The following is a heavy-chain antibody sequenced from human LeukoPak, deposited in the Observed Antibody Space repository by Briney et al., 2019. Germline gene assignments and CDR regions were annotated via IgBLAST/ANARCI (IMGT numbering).Heavy chain of an antibody. Sequence: SETLSLTCAVYGGSFSGYYWSWIRQPPGKGLEWIGEINHSGSTNYNPSLKSRVTISVDTSKNQFSLKLSSVTAADTAVYYCAVIAAAGGFDYWGQGTLVTVSP. J-gene: IGHJ4*02. CDR2: INHSGST. V-gene: IGHV4-34*01. CDR3: AVIAAAGGFDY. CDR1: GGSFSGYY. D-gene: IGHD6-13*01.